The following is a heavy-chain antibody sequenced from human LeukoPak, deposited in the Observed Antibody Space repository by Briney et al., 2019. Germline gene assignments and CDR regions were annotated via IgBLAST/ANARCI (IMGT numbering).Heavy chain of an antibody. CDR1: GYTFTSYD. CDR2: MNPNSGNT. Sequence: ASVKVSCKASGYTFTSYDINWVRQATGQGLEWMGWMNPNSGNTGYAQKFQGRVTMTRNTSISTAYMELSSPRSEDTAVYYCARGQLGGYSSSWEFDYWGQGTLVTVSS. CDR3: ARGQLGGYSSSWEFDY. V-gene: IGHV1-8*01. D-gene: IGHD6-13*01. J-gene: IGHJ4*02.